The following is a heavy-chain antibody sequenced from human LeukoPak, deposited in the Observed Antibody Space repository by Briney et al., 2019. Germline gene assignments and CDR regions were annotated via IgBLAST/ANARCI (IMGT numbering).Heavy chain of an antibody. D-gene: IGHD3-3*01. J-gene: IGHJ4*02. CDR3: ARGAEYYAIWRGYAAYSDY. Sequence: SETLSLTCTVSGYSISNGYYWGWIRQSPGTGLEWVGSVSHRGSTYYNPSLRSRVTISVDRSKQTFSLRLTSVAAADTAVYFCARGAEYYAIWRGYAAYSDYWGQGISVTVSS. CDR1: GYSISNGYY. V-gene: IGHV4-38-2*02. CDR2: VSHRGST.